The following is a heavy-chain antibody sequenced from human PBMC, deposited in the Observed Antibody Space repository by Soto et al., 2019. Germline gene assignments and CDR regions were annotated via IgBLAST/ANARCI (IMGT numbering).Heavy chain of an antibody. D-gene: IGHD3-16*01. CDR3: ARSQRGRTAFTFDY. Sequence: NPSETLSLTCAVSGDSVSNDNYYWSCIRQPPGKGLEWIGYIYYSGTTNYNSYLKSRLSLSVDMSKNQFSLKLASVTAADTAVYFCARSQRGRTAFTFDYWGQGALVTVSS. V-gene: IGHV4-61*01. CDR1: GDSVSNDNYY. CDR2: IYYSGTT. J-gene: IGHJ4*02.